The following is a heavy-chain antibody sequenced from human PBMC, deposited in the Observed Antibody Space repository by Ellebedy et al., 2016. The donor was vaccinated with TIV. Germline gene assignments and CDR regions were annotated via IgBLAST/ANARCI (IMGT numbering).Heavy chain of an antibody. D-gene: IGHD5-18*01. CDR1: GGYISSYY. CDR3: VKDLRIGPRGYSYGQFDY. V-gene: IGHV3-64D*06. Sequence: ETLSLTCTVSGGYISSYYWSWIRQPPGKGLEYVSAISSNGGSTYYADSVKGRFTISRDNSKNTLYLQMSSLRAEDTAVYYCVKDLRIGPRGYSYGQFDYWGQGTLVTVSS. J-gene: IGHJ4*02. CDR2: ISSNGGST.